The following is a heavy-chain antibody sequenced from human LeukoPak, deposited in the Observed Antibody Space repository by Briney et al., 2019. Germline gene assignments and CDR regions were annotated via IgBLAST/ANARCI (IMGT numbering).Heavy chain of an antibody. CDR1: GDSVSSNSGA. CDR3: ARDRGDYYDSSGYFPLGFDP. J-gene: IGHJ5*02. D-gene: IGHD3-22*01. Sequence: SQTLSLTCAISGDSVSSNSGAWNWIRQSPSRGLEWLGRTYYRSKWYNDYAVSVKSRITINPDTSKNQFSLQLTSVTPEDTAVYYCARDRGDYYDSSGYFPLGFDPWGQGTLVTVSS. CDR2: TYYRSKWYN. V-gene: IGHV6-1*01.